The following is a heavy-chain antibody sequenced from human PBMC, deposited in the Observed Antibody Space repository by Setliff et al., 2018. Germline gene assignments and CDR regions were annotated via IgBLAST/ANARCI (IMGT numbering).Heavy chain of an antibody. Sequence: PGESLKISCKGSGYTFTNYWIAWVRQMPGKGLEYMGIIYPADPDTTYSPSFQGQVTISADKSINTAYLQWSSLKASDTAIYYCARVGPLTDDAFDIWGQGTMVTVSS. CDR2: IYPADPDT. CDR1: GYTFTNYW. J-gene: IGHJ3*02. D-gene: IGHD1-26*01. V-gene: IGHV5-51*01. CDR3: ARVGPLTDDAFDI.